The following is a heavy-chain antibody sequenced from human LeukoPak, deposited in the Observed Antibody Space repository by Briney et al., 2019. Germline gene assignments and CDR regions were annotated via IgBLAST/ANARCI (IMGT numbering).Heavy chain of an antibody. Sequence: GESPRLSCAASGFTFSGSAMHWVRQASGKGLEWVGRIKSKANTYATAYAASVRGRFTISRDDSNNTAYLQMNSLKTEDTAVYYCTRQRLVAAALEDFDYWGQGTLVTASS. CDR1: GFTFSGSA. CDR2: IKSKANTYAT. CDR3: TRQRLVAAALEDFDY. D-gene: IGHD2-2*01. V-gene: IGHV3-73*01. J-gene: IGHJ4*02.